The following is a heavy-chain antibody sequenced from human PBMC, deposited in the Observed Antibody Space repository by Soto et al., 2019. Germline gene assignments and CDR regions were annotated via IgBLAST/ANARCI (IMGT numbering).Heavy chain of an antibody. D-gene: IGHD6-13*01. CDR3: AKKSSSSWARLLPRGPYYYYGMDV. V-gene: IGHV3-30*18. CDR2: ISYDGSNK. CDR1: GFTFSSYG. Sequence: GGSLRLSCAASGFTFSSYGMHWVRQAPGKGLERVAVISYDGSNKYYADSVKGRFTISRDNSKNTLYLQMNSLRAEDTAVYYCAKKSSSSWARLLPRGPYYYYGMDVWGQGTTVTVSS. J-gene: IGHJ6*02.